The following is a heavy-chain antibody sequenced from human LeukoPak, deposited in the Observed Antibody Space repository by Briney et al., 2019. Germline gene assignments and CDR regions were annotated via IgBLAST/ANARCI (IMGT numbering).Heavy chain of an antibody. J-gene: IGHJ1*01. D-gene: IGHD4-17*01. V-gene: IGHV3-23*01. CDR3: ATQPESYGDSASYFHH. Sequence: PGGSLRLSCAASGFTFSTYGMSWVRQAPGKGLEWVSAISGSGDQTYYADSVKGRFTFSRDNSNNILHLQMHSLRADDTAVYYCATQPESYGDSASYFHHWGQSTLVTVSS. CDR2: ISGSGDQT. CDR1: GFTFSTYG.